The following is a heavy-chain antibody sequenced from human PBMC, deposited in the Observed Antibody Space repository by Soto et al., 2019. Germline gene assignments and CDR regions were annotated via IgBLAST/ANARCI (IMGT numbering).Heavy chain of an antibody. V-gene: IGHV4-61*01. CDR3: AREDTAMAAHAFDI. CDR1: GGSVSSGSYY. D-gene: IGHD5-18*01. J-gene: IGHJ3*02. Sequence: QVQLQESGPGLVKPSETLSLTCTVSGGSVSSGSYYWSWIRQPPGKGLEWIGYIYYSGSTNYNPSLKSRVTISVDTSKNQCSLKLSSVTAADTAVYYCAREDTAMAAHAFDIWGQGTMVTVSS. CDR2: IYYSGST.